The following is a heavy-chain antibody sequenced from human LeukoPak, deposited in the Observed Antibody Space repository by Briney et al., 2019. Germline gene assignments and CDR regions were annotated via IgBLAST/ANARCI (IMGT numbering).Heavy chain of an antibody. CDR1: GFTFSSYG. CDR2: IRYDGSNK. D-gene: IGHD3-16*01. CDR3: ARAFVWGSPTDAFDI. V-gene: IGHV3-30*02. Sequence: PGGSLRLSCAASGFTFSSYGMHWVRQAPGKGLEWVAFIRYDGSNKYYADSVKGRFTISRDNSKNTLYLQMNSLRAEDTALYYCARAFVWGSPTDAFDIWGQGTMVTVSS. J-gene: IGHJ3*02.